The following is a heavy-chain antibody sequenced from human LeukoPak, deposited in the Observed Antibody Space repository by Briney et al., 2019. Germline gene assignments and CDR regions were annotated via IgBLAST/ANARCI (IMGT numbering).Heavy chain of an antibody. CDR1: GFAFSSYA. CDR2: ISGST. J-gene: IGHJ4*02. V-gene: IGHV3-23*01. D-gene: IGHD5-24*01. CDR3: ARVHRDGYNLDY. Sequence: GGSLRLSCAASGFAFSSYAMSWVRQAPGKGLEWVSAISGSTYYADSVKGRFTISRDNSENTLYLQMNSLRAEDTAVYYCARVHRDGYNLDYWGQGTLVTVSS.